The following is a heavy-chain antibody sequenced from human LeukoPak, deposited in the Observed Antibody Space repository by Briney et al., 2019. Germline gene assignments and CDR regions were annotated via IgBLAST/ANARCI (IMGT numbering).Heavy chain of an antibody. CDR3: AKDLGGQWLVLKFMPDAFDI. J-gene: IGHJ3*02. CDR2: ISGSGGST. V-gene: IGHV3-23*01. D-gene: IGHD6-19*01. Sequence: HAGGSLRLSCAASGFTFSSYAMSWVRQAPGKGLEWVSGISGSGGSTYYADSVKGRFTISRDNSKNTLYLQMNSLRAEDTAVYYCAKDLGGQWLVLKFMPDAFDIWGQGTMVTVSS. CDR1: GFTFSSYA.